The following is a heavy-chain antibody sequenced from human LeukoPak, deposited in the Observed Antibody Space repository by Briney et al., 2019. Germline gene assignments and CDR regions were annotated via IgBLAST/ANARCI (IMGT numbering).Heavy chain of an antibody. V-gene: IGHV3-64*01. CDR3: ARGRLLAAAWIDY. D-gene: IGHD6-13*01. CDR1: GFTFSSYA. J-gene: IGHJ4*02. Sequence: GGSLRPSCAASGFTFSSYAMHWVRQAPGKGLEYVSAISSNGGSTYYANSVKGRFTISRDNSKNTLYLQMGSLRAEDMAVYYCARGRLLAAAWIDYWGQGTLVTVSS. CDR2: ISSNGGST.